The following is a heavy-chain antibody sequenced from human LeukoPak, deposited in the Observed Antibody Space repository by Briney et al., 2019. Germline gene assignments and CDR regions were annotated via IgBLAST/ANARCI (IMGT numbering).Heavy chain of an antibody. J-gene: IGHJ4*02. D-gene: IGHD3-9*01. Sequence: GGSLRLSCAASGFTFSSYEMNWVRQAPGKGLEWVSAISGSGGSTYYADSVKGRFTISKDNSKNTLYLQMNSLRAEDTAVYYCAKDLNILTGYYDHYFDYWGQGTLVTVSS. CDR2: ISGSGGST. V-gene: IGHV3-23*01. CDR1: GFTFSSYE. CDR3: AKDLNILTGYYDHYFDY.